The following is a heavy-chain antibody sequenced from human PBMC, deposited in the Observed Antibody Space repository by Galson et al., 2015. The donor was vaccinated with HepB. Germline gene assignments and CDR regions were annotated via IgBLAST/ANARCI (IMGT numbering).Heavy chain of an antibody. V-gene: IGHV4-31*03. CDR2: IYYSGST. J-gene: IGHJ3*02. Sequence: TLSLTCTVSGGSISSGGYYWSWIRQHPGKGLEWIGYIYYSGSTYYNPSLKSRVTISVDTSKNQFSLKLSSVTAADTAVYYCARDHLPGYYYDSRTRAFDIWGQGTMVTVSS. CDR3: ARDHLPGYYYDSRTRAFDI. CDR1: GGSISSGGYY. D-gene: IGHD3-22*01.